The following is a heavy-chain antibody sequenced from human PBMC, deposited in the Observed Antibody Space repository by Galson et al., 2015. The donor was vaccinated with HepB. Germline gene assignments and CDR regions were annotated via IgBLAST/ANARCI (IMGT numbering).Heavy chain of an antibody. V-gene: IGHV1-69*13. CDR1: GGTFSSYA. CDR2: IIPIFGTA. CDR3: ARAPIVVVPAATWGAYYFDY. J-gene: IGHJ4*02. D-gene: IGHD2-2*01. Sequence: SVKVSCKASGGTFSSYAISWVRQAPGQGLEWMGGIIPIFGTANYAQKFQGRVTITADESTSTAYMELSSLRSEDTAVYYCARAPIVVVPAATWGAYYFDYWGQGTLVTVSS.